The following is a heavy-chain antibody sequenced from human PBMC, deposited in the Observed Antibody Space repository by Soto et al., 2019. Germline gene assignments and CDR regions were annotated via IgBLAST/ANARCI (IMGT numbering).Heavy chain of an antibody. CDR1: GYSFTSYW. Sequence: GESLKISCKGSGYSFTSYWIGWVRQMPGKGLEWMGIIYPGDSDTRYSPSFQGQVTISADKSISTAYLQWSSLKASDTAMYYCARQYYDFWSGYYYGMDVWGQGTTVTVSS. D-gene: IGHD3-3*01. V-gene: IGHV5-51*01. J-gene: IGHJ6*02. CDR2: IYPGDSDT. CDR3: ARQYYDFWSGYYYGMDV.